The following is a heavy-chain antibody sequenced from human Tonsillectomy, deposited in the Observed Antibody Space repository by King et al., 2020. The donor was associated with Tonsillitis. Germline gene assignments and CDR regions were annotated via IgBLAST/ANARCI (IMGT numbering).Heavy chain of an antibody. J-gene: IGHJ2*01. Sequence: VQLQQWGAGLLKPSETLSLTCAVYGGSFSGYYWSWIRQPPGKGLEWIGEINHSGSTNYNPSLKSRVTISVDTSKNQLSLKLSSVTAADTAVYYCSRGSWSKYLYFDLWGRXNXGPVSS. CDR2: INHSGST. CDR1: GGSFSGYY. V-gene: IGHV4-34*01. CDR3: SRGSWSKYLYFDL.